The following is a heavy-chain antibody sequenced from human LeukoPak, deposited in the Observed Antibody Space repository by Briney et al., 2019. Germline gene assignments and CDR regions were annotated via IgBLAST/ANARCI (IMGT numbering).Heavy chain of an antibody. V-gene: IGHV3-48*03. CDR3: AREGKTQNYDILTGYYTQYFGY. J-gene: IGHJ4*02. CDR1: GFTFSSYE. Sequence: GGSLRLSCAASGFTFSSYEMNWVRRAPGKGLERVSYISSSGSTMYYADSVKGRFTISRDNAKNSLYLQMNSLRAEDTAVYYCAREGKTQNYDILTGYYTQYFGYWGQGTLVTVSS. D-gene: IGHD3-9*01. CDR2: ISSSGSTM.